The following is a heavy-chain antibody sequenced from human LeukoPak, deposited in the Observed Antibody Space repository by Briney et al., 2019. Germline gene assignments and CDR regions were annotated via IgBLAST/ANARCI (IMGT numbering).Heavy chain of an antibody. CDR2: INPNSGGT. D-gene: IGHD1-14*01. CDR1: GYTFTGYY. V-gene: IGHV1-2*06. Sequence: ASVKVSCKASGYTFTGYYMHWVRQAPGQGLEWMGRINPNSGGTNYAQKFQGRVTMTRDTSISTAYMELSRLRSDDTAVYYCARAHDDLRNYYYHMDGWGQGTTVTVSS. J-gene: IGHJ6*03. CDR3: ARAHDDLRNYYYHMDG.